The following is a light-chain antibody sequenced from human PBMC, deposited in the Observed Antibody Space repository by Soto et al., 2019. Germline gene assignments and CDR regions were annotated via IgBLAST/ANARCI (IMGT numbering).Light chain of an antibody. V-gene: IGKV1-39*01. CDR3: QQSYTTPHT. CDR2: GAS. J-gene: IGKJ4*01. CDR1: QYMSSY. Sequence: DIQMTQSPSSLSASVGDRVTITCRASQYMSSYLNWYQQKPGKAPMLLIYGASSLQSGVPSRFSGSGSGTDLTLTISSLQPDDFATYYCQQSYTTPHTFGGGTKVDIK.